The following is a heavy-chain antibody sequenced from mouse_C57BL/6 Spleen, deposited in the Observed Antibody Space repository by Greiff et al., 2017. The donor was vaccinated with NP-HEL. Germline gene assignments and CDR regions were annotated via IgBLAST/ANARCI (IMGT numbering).Heavy chain of an antibody. D-gene: IGHD1-1*01. CDR3: ARSITTVVATDG. Sequence: QVQLQQSGAELARPGASVKMSCKASGYTFTSYTMHWVKQRPGQGLEWIGYINPSSGYTKYNQKFKYKATLTADKSSSTAYMQLSRLTAEDSAVDYCARSITTVVATDGWGKGTTLTVSS. J-gene: IGHJ2*01. CDR2: INPSSGYT. CDR1: GYTFTSYT. V-gene: IGHV1-4*01.